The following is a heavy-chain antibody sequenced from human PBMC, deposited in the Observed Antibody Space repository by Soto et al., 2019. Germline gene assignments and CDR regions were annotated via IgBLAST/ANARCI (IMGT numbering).Heavy chain of an antibody. J-gene: IGHJ5*01. V-gene: IGHV6-1*01. CDR2: TYYRSKWYN. CDR3: ARLIGNSWLDS. CDR1: GGGVFYISVI. Sequence: ICGVSGGGVFYISVICVSIKKSPSRGPEWLGRTYYRSKWYNDYAVSVKSRITINPDTSNNQPSLQLNSVTPDDTAVYYCARLIGNSWLDSSGQGTLVTVSS. D-gene: IGHD2-8*01.